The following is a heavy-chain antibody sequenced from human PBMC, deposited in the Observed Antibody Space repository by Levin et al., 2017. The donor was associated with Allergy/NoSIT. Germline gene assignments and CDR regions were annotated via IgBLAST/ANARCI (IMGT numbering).Heavy chain of an antibody. CDR1: GGSISSSSYY. CDR3: ARERDFWSGYYTFVSRYYYYGMDV. D-gene: IGHD3-3*01. J-gene: IGHJ6*02. CDR2: IYYSGST. V-gene: IGHV4-39*07. Sequence: PSETLSLTCTVSGGSISSSSYYWGWIRQPPGKGLEWIGSIYYSGSTYYNPSLKSRVTISVDTSKNQFSLKLSSVTAADTAVYYCARERDFWSGYYTFVSRYYYYGMDVWGQGTTVTVSS.